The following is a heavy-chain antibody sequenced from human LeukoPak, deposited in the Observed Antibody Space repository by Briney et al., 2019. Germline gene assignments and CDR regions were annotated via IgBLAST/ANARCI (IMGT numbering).Heavy chain of an antibody. Sequence: PSETLSLTCAVSGGSISSSNWWNWVRQPPGKGLEWIGSIYFSGGTYYNASLKSRVTISVDTSKNQFSLKLSSVTAADTAVYYCARQTGSGLFSLPGGQGTLVTVSS. CDR3: ARQTGSGLFSLP. V-gene: IGHV4-39*01. D-gene: IGHD3-10*01. J-gene: IGHJ4*02. CDR1: GGSISSSNW. CDR2: IYFSGGT.